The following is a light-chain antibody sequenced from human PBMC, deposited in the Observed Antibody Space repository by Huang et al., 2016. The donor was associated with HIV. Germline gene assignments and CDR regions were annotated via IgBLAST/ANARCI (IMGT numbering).Light chain of an antibody. CDR1: QSVSSTY. J-gene: IGKJ4*01. V-gene: IGKV3-20*01. CDR2: GAS. CDR3: QQCGDSPLT. Sequence: EIVFTQSPGTLSLSPGERATLSCRASQSVSSTYLAWYQQKPGQAPRLLIYGASNRATGIPDRFSGSGSGTDFTLTISRLEPEDFALYYCQQCGDSPLTFGGGTKVEI.